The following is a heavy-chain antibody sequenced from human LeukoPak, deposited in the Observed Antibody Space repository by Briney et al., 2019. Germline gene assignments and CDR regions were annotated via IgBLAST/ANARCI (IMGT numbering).Heavy chain of an antibody. CDR2: IYTSGST. Sequence: SETLSLTCTVSGGSISSYYWSWIRQPAGKGLGWIGRIYTSGSTNYNPSLKSRVTMSVDTSKNQFSLKLGSVTAADTAVYYCARGAYYYDSSGPGGWFDPWGQGTLVTVSP. J-gene: IGHJ5*02. CDR3: ARGAYYYDSSGPGGWFDP. V-gene: IGHV4-4*07. D-gene: IGHD3-22*01. CDR1: GGSISSYY.